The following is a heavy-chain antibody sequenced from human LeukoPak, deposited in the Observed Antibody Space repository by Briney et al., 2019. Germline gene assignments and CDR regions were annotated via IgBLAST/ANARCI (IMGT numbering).Heavy chain of an antibody. V-gene: IGHV3-23*01. CDR1: GFTFSSYA. J-gene: IGHJ3*02. D-gene: IGHD6-13*01. CDR2: ISGSGGST. Sequence: PGGSLRLSCAASGFTFSSYAMSWVRQAPGKGLEWVSAISGSGGSTYYADSVKGRFTISRDNAKNSLYLQMNSLRAEDTALYYCARVGRTMTAAGFGAFDIWGQGTMVTVSS. CDR3: ARVGRTMTAAGFGAFDI.